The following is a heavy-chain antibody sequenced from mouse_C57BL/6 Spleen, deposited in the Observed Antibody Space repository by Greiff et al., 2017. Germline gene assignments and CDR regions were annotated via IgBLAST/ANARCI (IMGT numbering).Heavy chain of an antibody. J-gene: IGHJ2*01. V-gene: IGHV1-39*01. CDR3: SRSGGCTTVGAHFDD. D-gene: IGHD1-1*01. Sequence: VQLQQSGPELVKPGASVKISCKASGYSFTDYNMNWVKQSNGKSLEWIGVINPNYGTTSYNQKFKGKATLTVDQSSSTAYMQLNRLTSEDSAVYYCSRSGGCTTVGAHFDDWGQGTTLTVYS. CDR1: GYSFTDYN. CDR2: INPNYGTT.